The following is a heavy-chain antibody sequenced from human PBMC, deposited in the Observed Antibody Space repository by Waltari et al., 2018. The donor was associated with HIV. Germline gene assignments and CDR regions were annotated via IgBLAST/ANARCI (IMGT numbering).Heavy chain of an antibody. CDR3: ARAERWLQWETAFDI. Sequence: EVQLVESGGGLVQPGGSLRLSCAASGFTFSSYWMHWVRQAPGKGLVWGTRINSDGRSTSYADSVKGRFTISRDNAKNTLYLQMNSLRAEDTAVYYCARAERWLQWETAFDIWGQGTMVTVSS. J-gene: IGHJ3*02. CDR1: GFTFSSYW. D-gene: IGHD5-12*01. CDR2: INSDGRST. V-gene: IGHV3-74*01.